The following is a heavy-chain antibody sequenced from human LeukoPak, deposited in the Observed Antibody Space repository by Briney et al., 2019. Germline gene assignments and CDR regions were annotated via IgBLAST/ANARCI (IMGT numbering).Heavy chain of an antibody. CDR1: GASMTTYY. V-gene: IGHV4-4*07. D-gene: IGHD1-1*01. CDR2: FDISGIT. Sequence: SETLSLTCTVSGASMTTYYWSWIRQPAGKGLEWIGRFDISGITIYNPSLRSRVTLSVDTSKNHFSLKLSSVTAADTAVYYCAGQLADLPMDVWGQGTTVTASS. CDR3: AGQLADLPMDV. J-gene: IGHJ6*02.